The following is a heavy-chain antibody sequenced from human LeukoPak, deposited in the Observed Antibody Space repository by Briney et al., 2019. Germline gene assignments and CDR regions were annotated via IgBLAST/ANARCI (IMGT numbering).Heavy chain of an antibody. J-gene: IGHJ4*02. CDR3: ARGVAVGQGDY. V-gene: IGHV3-53*01. CDR1: GFTVSSNY. CDR2: IYSGGST. D-gene: IGHD6-19*01. Sequence: GGSLRLSCAASGFTVSSNYMSWVRQAPGKGLEWVSVIYSGGSTYYADSVKGRFTISRDNSKNTLYLQMNSLRAEDTAVYYRARGVAVGQGDYWGQGTLVTVSS.